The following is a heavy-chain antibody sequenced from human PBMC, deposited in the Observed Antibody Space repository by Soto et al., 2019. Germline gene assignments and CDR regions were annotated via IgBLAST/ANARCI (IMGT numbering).Heavy chain of an antibody. CDR1: GGSISSSSYY. Sequence: PSETLSLTCTVSGGSISSSSYYWGWIRQPPGKGLEWIGYIYHSGSTYYNPSLKSRVTISVDRSKNQFSLKLSSVTAADTAMYYCARHPLTLLRGVNYYNYYGMDVWGQGTTVTVSS. J-gene: IGHJ6*02. CDR3: ARHPLTLLRGVNYYNYYGMDV. V-gene: IGHV4-39*01. D-gene: IGHD3-10*01. CDR2: IYHSGST.